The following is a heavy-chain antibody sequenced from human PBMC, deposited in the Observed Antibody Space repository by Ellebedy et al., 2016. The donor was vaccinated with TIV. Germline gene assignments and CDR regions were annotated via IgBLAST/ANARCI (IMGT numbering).Heavy chain of an antibody. V-gene: IGHV3-48*03. D-gene: IGHD3-22*01. J-gene: IGHJ4*02. Sequence: GGSLRLSCAASGFHFSSYDVNWVRQAPGRGLEWLSYISSSGSTTKYADSVKDRFTISRDNAKNSLYLQMNSLRAEDTAVYYCARDDSSGYPRYFDYWGQGTLVTVSS. CDR1: GFHFSSYD. CDR2: ISSSGSTT. CDR3: ARDDSSGYPRYFDY.